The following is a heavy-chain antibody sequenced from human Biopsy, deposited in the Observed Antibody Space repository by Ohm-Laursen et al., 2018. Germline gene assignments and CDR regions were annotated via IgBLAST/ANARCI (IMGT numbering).Heavy chain of an antibody. J-gene: IGHJ4*02. Sequence: TLSLTCAVYGGSFTGYYWSWIRQPPGKGLEWIGEINHSGSTNYNPSLKSRVTILLDTSKNQLSLKLSSVTAADTAVYYCARESDSSGYYYRDYWGQGTLVTVSS. D-gene: IGHD3-22*01. CDR1: GGSFTGYY. V-gene: IGHV4-34*01. CDR2: INHSGST. CDR3: ARESDSSGYYYRDY.